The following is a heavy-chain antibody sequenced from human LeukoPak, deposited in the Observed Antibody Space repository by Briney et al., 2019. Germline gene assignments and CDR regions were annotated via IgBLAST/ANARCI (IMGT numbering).Heavy chain of an antibody. Sequence: ASVKVSCKASGYSFNVHGMTWVRHAPGQGLEWMGWISAYKGNTNYAAKFQGRVTMTTDTSTSTGYMELASLRSDDTALYYCSRTLGGNYVEMATGVDLWGRGTLVTVS. D-gene: IGHD5-24*01. CDR1: GYSFNVHG. J-gene: IGHJ2*01. V-gene: IGHV1-18*04. CDR2: ISAYKGNT. CDR3: SRTLGGNYVEMATGVDL.